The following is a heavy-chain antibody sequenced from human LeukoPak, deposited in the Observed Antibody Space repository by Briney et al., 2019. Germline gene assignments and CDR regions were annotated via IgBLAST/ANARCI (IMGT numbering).Heavy chain of an antibody. V-gene: IGHV3-11*01. CDR3: ARDRYSGSYPLDY. J-gene: IGHJ4*02. CDR2: ISSSGSTI. Sequence: PGGSLRLSCAASGFTFSDCYMSWIRQAPGKGLEWVSYISSSGSTIYYADSVKGRFTISRDNAKNSLYLQMNSLRAEDTAVYYCARDRYSGSYPLDYWGQGTLVTVSS. CDR1: GFTFSDCY. D-gene: IGHD1-26*01.